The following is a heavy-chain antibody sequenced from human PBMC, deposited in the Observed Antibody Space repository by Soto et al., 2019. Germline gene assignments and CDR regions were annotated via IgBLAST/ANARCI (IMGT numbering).Heavy chain of an antibody. CDR1: GYSFTSYW. D-gene: IGHD3-22*01. CDR3: ARLYDSSGYYYWYFDL. Sequence: PGESLKISCKGAGYSFTSYWIGWVRQMPGKGLEWMGIIYPGDSDTRYSPSFQGQVTISADKSISTAYLQWSSLKASDTAMYYCARLYDSSGYYYWYFDLWGRGTLVTVS. V-gene: IGHV5-51*01. CDR2: IYPGDSDT. J-gene: IGHJ2*01.